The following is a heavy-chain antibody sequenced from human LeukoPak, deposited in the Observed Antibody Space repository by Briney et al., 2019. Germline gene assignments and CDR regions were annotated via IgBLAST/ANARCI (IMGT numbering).Heavy chain of an antibody. J-gene: IGHJ4*02. V-gene: IGHV4-59*12. CDR2: ISNGGSS. CDR3: AGAQRGYTHGYLGGGYFDY. D-gene: IGHD5-18*01. Sequence: SETLSLTCTVSGGSISGYYWSWVRQPPGKGLEWIGYISNGGSSSYNPSLKSRGTMSVDTSKRQFSLNLTSVTAADTAVYYCAGAQRGYTHGYLGGGYFDYWGREPWSPSPQ. CDR1: GGSISGYY.